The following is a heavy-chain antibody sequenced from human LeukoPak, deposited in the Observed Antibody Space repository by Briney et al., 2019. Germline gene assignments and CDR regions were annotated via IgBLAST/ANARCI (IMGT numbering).Heavy chain of an antibody. D-gene: IGHD3-22*01. CDR1: GFTLSSYA. CDR3: AKDKTRIDSSFDY. J-gene: IGHJ4*02. V-gene: IGHV3-23*01. Sequence: GGSLRLSCAASGFTLSSYAMGWVRQAPGKGLEWVSSISSSGGSTTYADPAKGRFTLSSDNSNNTLFLQMNSLRAEDTAVYYCAKDKTRIDSSFDYWGQGTLVTVSS. CDR2: ISSSGGST.